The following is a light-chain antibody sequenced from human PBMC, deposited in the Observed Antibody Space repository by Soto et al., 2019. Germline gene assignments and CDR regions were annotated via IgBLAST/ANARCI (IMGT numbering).Light chain of an antibody. J-gene: IGLJ1*01. CDR3: QSYDNTLSGPIYV. CDR1: SSNIGVGYE. CDR2: GNT. Sequence: QSVLTQPPSVSGAPGQRVTISCTGGSSNIGVGYEVHWYQQLPGTAPKLLIYGNTNRPSGVPDRFSGSKSATSASLAITGLQAEDEAIYYCQSYDNTLSGPIYVFGTGTKVTVL. V-gene: IGLV1-40*01.